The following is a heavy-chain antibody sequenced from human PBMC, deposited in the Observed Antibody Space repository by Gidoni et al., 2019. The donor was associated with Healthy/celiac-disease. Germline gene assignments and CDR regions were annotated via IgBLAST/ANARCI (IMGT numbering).Heavy chain of an antibody. J-gene: IGHJ4*02. CDR3: ARLSVDTAMGPNFDY. CDR1: GGSFSGYY. V-gene: IGHV4-34*01. Sequence: QVQLQQWGAGLLKPSETLSLTCAVYGGSFSGYYWSWIRQPPGKGLEWIGEINHSGSTNYNPSLKSRVTISVDTSKNQFSLKLSSVTAADTAVYYCARLSVDTAMGPNFDYWGQGTLVTVSS. D-gene: IGHD5-18*01. CDR2: INHSGST.